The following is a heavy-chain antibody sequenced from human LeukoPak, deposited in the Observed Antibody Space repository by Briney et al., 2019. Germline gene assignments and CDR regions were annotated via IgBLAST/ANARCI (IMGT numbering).Heavy chain of an antibody. CDR1: GYTFTSYY. V-gene: IGHV1-46*01. CDR3: ARDSVAVAGWFDP. CDR2: INPSGGST. Sequence: ASVKVSCKASGYTFTSYYMHWVRQAPGQGLEWMGIINPSGGSTSYAQKFQGRVTMTRDTSTSTVCMELSSLRSDDTAVYYCARDSVAVAGWFDPWGQGTLVTVSS. J-gene: IGHJ5*02. D-gene: IGHD6-19*01.